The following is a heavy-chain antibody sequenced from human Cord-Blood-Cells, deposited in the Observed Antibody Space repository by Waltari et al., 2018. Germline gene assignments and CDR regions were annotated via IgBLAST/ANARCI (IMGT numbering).Heavy chain of an antibody. J-gene: IGHJ3*02. CDR2: INHSGST. CDR3: ARRKPYSSGWYAFDI. D-gene: IGHD6-19*01. CDR1: GGSFSAYY. Sequence: QVQLQQWGAGLLKPSETLSLTCAVSGGSFSAYYWRWIGQPPGKGLEWIGEINHSGSTNYNPSLKSRVTISVDTSKNQFSLKLSSVTAADTAVYYCARRKPYSSGWYAFDIWGQGTMVTVSS. V-gene: IGHV4-34*01.